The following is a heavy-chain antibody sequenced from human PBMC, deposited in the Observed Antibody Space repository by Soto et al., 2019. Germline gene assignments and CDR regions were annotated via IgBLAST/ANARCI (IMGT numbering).Heavy chain of an antibody. V-gene: IGHV5-51*01. D-gene: IGHD3-9*01. CDR1: GYSFTSYW. CDR2: IYPGDSDT. CDR3: ARRSVCGGDRSPYYPDYDILTGLGDQTCMDV. J-gene: IGHJ6*02. Sequence: PGESLKISCKGSGYSFTSYWIGWVRQMPGKGLEWMGIIYPGDSDTRYSPSFQGQVTISADKSISTAYLQWSSLKASDTAMYYCARRSVCGGDRSPYYPDYDILTGLGDQTCMDVWGQGTTVTVSS.